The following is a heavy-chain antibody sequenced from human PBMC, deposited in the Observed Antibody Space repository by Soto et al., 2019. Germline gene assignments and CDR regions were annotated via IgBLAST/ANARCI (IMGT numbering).Heavy chain of an antibody. CDR2: INHSGST. CDR1: GGSFSGYY. D-gene: IGHD6-13*01. Sequence: PSETLSLTCAVYGGSFSGYYWSWIRQPPGKGLEWIGEINHSGSTNYNPSLKSRVTISVDTSKNQFSLKLSSVTAADTAVYYCARGGGAAAGFDFWVQGTLVTVSS. V-gene: IGHV4-34*01. J-gene: IGHJ4*02. CDR3: ARGGGAAAGFDF.